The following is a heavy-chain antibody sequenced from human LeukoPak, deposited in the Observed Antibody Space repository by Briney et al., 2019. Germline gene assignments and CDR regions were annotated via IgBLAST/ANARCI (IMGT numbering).Heavy chain of an antibody. CDR3: ARGRGVVVPAAIKPSRYNWFDP. CDR1: GGSFSGYY. Sequence: PSETLSLTCAVYGGSFSGYYWSWIRQPPGKGLECIGEINHSGSTNYNPSLKSRVTISVDTSKNQFSLRLSSVTAADTAVYYCARGRGVVVPAAIKPSRYNWFDPWGQGTLVTVSS. CDR2: INHSGST. D-gene: IGHD2-2*01. J-gene: IGHJ5*02. V-gene: IGHV4-34*01.